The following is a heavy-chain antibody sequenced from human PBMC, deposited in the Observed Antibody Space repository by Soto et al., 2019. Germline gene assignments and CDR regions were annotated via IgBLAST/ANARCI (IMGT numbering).Heavy chain of an antibody. CDR2: ISYDGSNK. J-gene: IGHJ6*02. CDR3: AKDITVAGSRWGYYYYYGLDV. V-gene: IGHV3-30*18. D-gene: IGHD6-19*01. Sequence: QVQLVESGGGVVQPGRSLRLSCAASGFTFSSYGMHWVRQAPGKGLEWVAVISYDGSNKYYADSVKGRLTISRDNSKNTLYLQMHSLRAEDTAVYYCAKDITVAGSRWGYYYYYGLDVWGQGTTVTVSS. CDR1: GFTFSSYG.